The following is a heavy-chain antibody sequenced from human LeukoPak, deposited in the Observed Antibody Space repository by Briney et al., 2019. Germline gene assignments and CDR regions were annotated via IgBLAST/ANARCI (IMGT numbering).Heavy chain of an antibody. CDR1: GFTFSSYG. Sequence: GGSLRLSCAASGFTFSSYGMHWVRQAPGKGLEWVAVISYDGSNKYYADSVKGRFTISRDNSKNTLYLQMNSLRAEDTAVYYCARDLRMRSGSSMIYYYYYGMDVWGQGTTVTVSS. J-gene: IGHJ6*02. CDR3: ARDLRMRSGSSMIYYYYYGMDV. D-gene: IGHD1-26*01. V-gene: IGHV3-30*03. CDR2: ISYDGSNK.